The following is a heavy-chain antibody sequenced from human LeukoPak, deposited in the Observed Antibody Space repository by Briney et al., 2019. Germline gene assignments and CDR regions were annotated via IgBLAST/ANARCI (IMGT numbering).Heavy chain of an antibody. CDR2: ISAYNGNT. CDR3: ARDWNYVHEGYFDY. D-gene: IGHD1-7*01. V-gene: IGHV1-18*01. J-gene: IGHJ4*02. Sequence: SSVKVSCKASGYTFTSYDINWVRQATGQGLEWMGWISAYNGNTNYAQKLQGRVTMTTDTSTSTAYMELRSLRSDDTAVYYCARDWNYVHEGYFDYWGQGTLVTVSS. CDR1: GYTFTSYD.